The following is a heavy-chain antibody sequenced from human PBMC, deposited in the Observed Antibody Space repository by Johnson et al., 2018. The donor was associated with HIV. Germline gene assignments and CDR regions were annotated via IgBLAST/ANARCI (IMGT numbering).Heavy chain of an antibody. Sequence: VQLVESGGGVVQPGRSLRLSCAASGFTFSSYAMHWVRQAPGKGLEWVSAISGSGGSTYYADSVKGRFTISRDNSKHTLYLQMNSLRAEDTAVYYCASRPGGDFCSGGSCRPNPYDGFDIWGQGTKVTVSS. D-gene: IGHD2-15*01. J-gene: IGHJ3*02. CDR1: GFTFSSYA. V-gene: IGHV3-23*04. CDR2: ISGSGGST. CDR3: ASRPGGDFCSGGSCRPNPYDGFDI.